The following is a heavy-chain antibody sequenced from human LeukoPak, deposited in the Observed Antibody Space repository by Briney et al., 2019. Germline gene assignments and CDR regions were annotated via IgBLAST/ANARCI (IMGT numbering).Heavy chain of an antibody. CDR2: INLNNGDI. CDR1: GYSFTDYY. Sequence: ASVKVFCKASGYSFTDYYMHWVSQAPGQGLEWMGWINLNNGDITSAQKFQGRVTMPRDTSITTVYMEVSWLTSDDTAIYYCARADRLHGGPYLIGPWGQGTLVTVSS. CDR3: ARADRLHGGPYLIGP. J-gene: IGHJ5*02. V-gene: IGHV1-2*02. D-gene: IGHD2-21*01.